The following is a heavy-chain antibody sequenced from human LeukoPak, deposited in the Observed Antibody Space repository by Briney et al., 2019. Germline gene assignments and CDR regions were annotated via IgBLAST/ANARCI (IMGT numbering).Heavy chain of an antibody. CDR3: AKDRIIYGSGSYTSYDY. V-gene: IGHV3-30*02. Sequence: GGSLRLSCAASGFTFSSYGMHWVRQAPGQGLEWVAFIRYDGSNKYYADSVKGRFTISRDNSKNTLYLQMNSLRAEDTAVYYCAKDRIIYGSGSYTSYDYWGQGTLVTVSS. J-gene: IGHJ4*02. CDR2: IRYDGSNK. CDR1: GFTFSSYG. D-gene: IGHD3-10*01.